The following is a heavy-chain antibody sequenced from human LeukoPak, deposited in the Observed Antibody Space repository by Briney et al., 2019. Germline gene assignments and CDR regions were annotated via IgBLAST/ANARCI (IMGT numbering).Heavy chain of an antibody. Sequence: GGSLRLSCAASGFTFSSYSMNWVRQAPGKGLEWVSYISSSSSYIYYADSVKGRFTISRDNAKNSLYLQMNSLRAEDTAVYYCARDRRHYYGSGSYYVPFDPWGQGTLVTVSS. V-gene: IGHV3-21*05. CDR1: GFTFSSYS. CDR3: ARDRRHYYGSGSYYVPFDP. D-gene: IGHD3-10*01. CDR2: ISSSSSYI. J-gene: IGHJ5*02.